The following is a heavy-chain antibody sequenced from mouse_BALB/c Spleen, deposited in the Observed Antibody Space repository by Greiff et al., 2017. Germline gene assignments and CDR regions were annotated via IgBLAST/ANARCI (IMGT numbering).Heavy chain of an antibody. D-gene: IGHD2-4*01. CDR3: TRGDYDGYYYAMDY. J-gene: IGHJ4*01. CDR1: GFTFSNYW. Sequence: EVKVEESGGGLVQPGGSMKLSCVASGFTFSNYWMNWVRQSPEKGLEWVAEIRLKSNNYATHYAESVKGRFTISRDDSKSSVYLQMNNLRAEDTGIYYCTRGDYDGYYYAMDYWGQGTSVTVSS. V-gene: IGHV6-6*02. CDR2: IRLKSNNYAT.